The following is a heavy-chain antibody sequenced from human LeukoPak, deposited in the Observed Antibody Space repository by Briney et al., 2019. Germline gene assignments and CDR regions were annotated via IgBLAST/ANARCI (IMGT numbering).Heavy chain of an antibody. CDR3: ARNYYDSSGYQEATF. J-gene: IGHJ4*02. D-gene: IGHD3-22*01. CDR1: GFTFSNYG. V-gene: IGHV3-33*01. Sequence: GTSLRLSCAASGFTFSNYGMHWVRQAPGKGLEWVAGIWYDGGYKYYADSVKGRFTISRDNSKNTPFLQMDSLRAEDTAVYYCARNYYDSSGYQEATFWGQGTLVTVSS. CDR2: IWYDGGYK.